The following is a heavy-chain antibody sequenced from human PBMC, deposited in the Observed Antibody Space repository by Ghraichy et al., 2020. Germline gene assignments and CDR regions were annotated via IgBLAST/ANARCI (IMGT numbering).Heavy chain of an antibody. CDR2: IYYSGST. J-gene: IGHJ4*02. V-gene: IGHV4-59*01. CDR3: ARGGYGDYDVERDLFDY. Sequence: SETLSLTCTVSGGSISSYYWSWIRQPPGKGLEWIGYIYYSGSTNYNPSLKSRVTISVDTSKNQFSLKLSSVTAADTAVYYCARGGYGDYDVERDLFDYWGQGTLVTVSS. D-gene: IGHD4-17*01. CDR1: GGSISSYY.